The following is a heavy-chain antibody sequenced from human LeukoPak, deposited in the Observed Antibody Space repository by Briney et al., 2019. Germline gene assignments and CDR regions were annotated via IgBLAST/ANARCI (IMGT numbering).Heavy chain of an antibody. CDR3: ARDLNHGRIVGATIGY. Sequence: SETLSLTCAVSGGSISSSNWWSWVRQPPGKGLEWIGEIYHSGSTNYNPSLKSRVTISVDKSKNQFSLKLSSVTAADTAVYYCARDLNHGRIVGATIGYWGQGTLVTVSS. V-gene: IGHV4-4*02. D-gene: IGHD1-26*01. CDR2: IYHSGST. J-gene: IGHJ4*02. CDR1: GGSISSSNW.